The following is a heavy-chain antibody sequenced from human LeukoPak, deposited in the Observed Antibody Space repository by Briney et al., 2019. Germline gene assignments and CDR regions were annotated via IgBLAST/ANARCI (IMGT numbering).Heavy chain of an antibody. D-gene: IGHD6-6*01. CDR1: GFTFSSYG. V-gene: IGHV3-48*04. CDR3: ARGPSIAARYDAFDI. Sequence: GRSLRLSCAASGFTFSSYGMHWVRQAPGKGLEWVSYISSSGNTISYADSVKGRFTISRDNAKNSLYLQVISLRAEDTAVYYCARGPSIAARYDAFDIWGQGTMVTVSS. J-gene: IGHJ3*02. CDR2: ISSSGNTI.